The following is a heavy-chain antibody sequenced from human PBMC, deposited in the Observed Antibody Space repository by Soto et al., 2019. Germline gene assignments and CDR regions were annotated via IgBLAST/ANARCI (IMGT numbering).Heavy chain of an antibody. Sequence: SETLSLTCTVSGDSVNNAYYCWSWIRQPPGKGLEWIAYVCYSGSITKYNPSLKSRVTISRDTSKNEFSLKVTSVTAADTAVYYCARSAGGSGLFGGQGTLVTVSS. V-gene: IGHV4-61*01. J-gene: IGHJ4*02. D-gene: IGHD6-19*01. CDR1: GDSVNNAYYC. CDR2: VCYSGSIT. CDR3: ARSAGGSGLF.